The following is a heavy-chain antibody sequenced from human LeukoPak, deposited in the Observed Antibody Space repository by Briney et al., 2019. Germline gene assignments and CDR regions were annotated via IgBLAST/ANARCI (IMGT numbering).Heavy chain of an antibody. CDR2: IYHSVST. J-gene: IGHJ4*02. CDR1: GYSISSDNY. CDR3: ARAPRDSSSSNYMRRFDY. V-gene: IGHV4-38-2*01. D-gene: IGHD3-22*01. Sequence: PSETLSLTCAVSGYSISSDNYWVWIRQPPGQGLEWTGGIYHSVSTYYNPSLKSRVIMSVDTSKNQFSLKLSSVTAADTAVYYCARAPRDSSSSNYMRRFDYWGQGTLVTVSS.